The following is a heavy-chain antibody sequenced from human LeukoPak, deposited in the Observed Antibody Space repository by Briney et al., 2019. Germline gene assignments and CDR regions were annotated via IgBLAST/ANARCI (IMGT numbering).Heavy chain of an antibody. CDR1: GGSISSYY. CDR2: IYYSGST. J-gene: IGHJ4*02. V-gene: IGHV4-59*01. CDR3: ARVGAHYYFDY. D-gene: IGHD1-26*01. Sequence: SETLSLTCTVSGGSISSYYWSWIRQPPGKGLEWIGYIYYSGSTNYNPSLKSRVTISVDTSKNQFSLKLSSVTAADTGVYYCARVGAHYYFDYWGQGTLVTVSS.